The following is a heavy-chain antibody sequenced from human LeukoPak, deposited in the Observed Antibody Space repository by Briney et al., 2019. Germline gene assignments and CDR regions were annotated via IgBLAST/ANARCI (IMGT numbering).Heavy chain of an antibody. Sequence: SETLSLTCTVSGGSISSYYWSWIRQPPGKGLEWIGYIYYSGSTNYNPSLKSRVTISVDTSKNQFSLKLSSVTAADTAVYYCARAIAAQHWFDPWGQGTLVTVSS. CDR1: GGSISSYY. V-gene: IGHV4-59*08. CDR3: ARAIAAQHWFDP. D-gene: IGHD6-6*01. J-gene: IGHJ5*02. CDR2: IYYSGST.